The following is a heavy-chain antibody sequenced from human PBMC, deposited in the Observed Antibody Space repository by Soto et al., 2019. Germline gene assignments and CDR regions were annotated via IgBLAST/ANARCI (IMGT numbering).Heavy chain of an antibody. CDR2: IYSGGST. D-gene: IGHD1-26*01. CDR3: ARDRGRPYYYYMDV. Sequence: GGSLRLSCAASGFTVSSNYMSWVRQAPGKGLEWVSVIYSGGSTYYADSVKGRFTISRDNSKNTLYLQMNSLRAEDTAVYYCARDRGRPYYYYMDVWGKGTTVTVSS. CDR1: GFTVSSNY. J-gene: IGHJ6*03. V-gene: IGHV3-66*01.